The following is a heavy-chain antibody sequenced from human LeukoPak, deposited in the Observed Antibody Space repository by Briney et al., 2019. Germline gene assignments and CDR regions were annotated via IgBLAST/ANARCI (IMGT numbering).Heavy chain of an antibody. CDR1: GDSISSSYYY. J-gene: IGHJ5*02. CDR3: VRGRYSSGWFKDKNWFDP. Sequence: SETLSLTCTVSGDSISSSYYYWGWIRQPPGKGLEWIGSIDYSGSTYHDPSLKSRITISVDTSKNQFSLKLSSVTAADTAVYYCVRGRYSSGWFKDKNWFDPWGQGIPVTVSS. V-gene: IGHV4-39*07. CDR2: IDYSGST. D-gene: IGHD6-19*01.